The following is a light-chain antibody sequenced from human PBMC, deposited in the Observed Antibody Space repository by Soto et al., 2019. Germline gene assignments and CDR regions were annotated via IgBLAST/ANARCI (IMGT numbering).Light chain of an antibody. V-gene: IGLV2-14*01. CDR3: ISYRSSSTLVV. CDR2: DVS. J-gene: IGLJ2*01. CDR1: NSDVGSYNS. Sequence: QSALTQPASVSGSPGQSITISCTGTNSDVGSYNSVSWYQQHPGKAPKLMIYDVSNRPSGVSNRFSGSKSGNTASLTISGLQAEDEADYYCISYRSSSTLVVFGGGTQLTVL.